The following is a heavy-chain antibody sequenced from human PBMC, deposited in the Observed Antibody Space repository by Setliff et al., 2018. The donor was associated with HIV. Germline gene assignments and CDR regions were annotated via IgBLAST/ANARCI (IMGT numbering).Heavy chain of an antibody. J-gene: IGHJ6*03. V-gene: IGHV4-59*01. Sequence: PSETLSLTCTVSGGSISSYYWSWIRQPPGKGLEWIGYIYYSGSTNYSPSLKSRVTISVDTSKNQLSLKLSSVTAADTAVYYCARGGSSSSHRYYYYYYMDVWGKGTTVTVSS. D-gene: IGHD6-6*01. CDR1: GGSISSYY. CDR2: IYYSGST. CDR3: ARGGSSSSHRYYYYYYMDV.